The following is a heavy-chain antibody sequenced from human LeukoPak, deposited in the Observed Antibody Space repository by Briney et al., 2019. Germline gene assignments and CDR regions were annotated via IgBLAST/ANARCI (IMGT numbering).Heavy chain of an antibody. J-gene: IGHJ4*02. CDR1: GGTFSSYA. Sequence: ASVKVSCKASGGTFSSYAISWVRQAPGQGLEWMGGIIPIFGTVNYAQKFQGRVTITADKSTSTAYKELSSLRSEDTAVYYCARFGYSYGPDWGQGTLVTVSS. CDR3: ARFGYSYGPD. D-gene: IGHD5-18*01. CDR2: IIPIFGTV. V-gene: IGHV1-69*06.